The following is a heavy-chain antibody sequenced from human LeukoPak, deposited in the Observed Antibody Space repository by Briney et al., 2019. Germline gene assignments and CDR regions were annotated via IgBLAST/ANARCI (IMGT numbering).Heavy chain of an antibody. Sequence: GGSLRLSCAASGFSVSDYFMASVRQAPGKGLQWVSHIDRGGVTEDADSVKGRFTVSRDTSRNILYLQMSSLRAEDTAMYYCARGRASTTIFDYWGQGTLVTVSS. CDR1: GFSVSDYF. CDR2: IDRGGVT. V-gene: IGHV3-53*01. D-gene: IGHD5-12*01. CDR3: ARGRASTTIFDY. J-gene: IGHJ4*02.